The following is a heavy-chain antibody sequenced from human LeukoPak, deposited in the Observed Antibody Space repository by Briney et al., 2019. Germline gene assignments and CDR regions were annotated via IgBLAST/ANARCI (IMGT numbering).Heavy chain of an antibody. CDR3: ARIDIVVEPAVMWGWFDP. D-gene: IGHD2-2*01. Sequence: SETXSLTCTVSGGSISSDYWSWIRQPPGKGLEWIGYIYSSGSTNYNPSLESRVTISVDASKNQFSLKLRSVTAADTAVYYCARIDIVVEPAVMWGWFDPWGQGTLVTVSS. J-gene: IGHJ5*02. V-gene: IGHV4-59*08. CDR2: IYSSGST. CDR1: GGSISSDY.